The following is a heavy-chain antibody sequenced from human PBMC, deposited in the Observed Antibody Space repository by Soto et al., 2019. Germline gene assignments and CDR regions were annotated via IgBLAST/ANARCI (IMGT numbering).Heavy chain of an antibody. CDR1: GGSFSGYY. CDR2: INHSGST. D-gene: IGHD3-9*01. V-gene: IGHV4-34*01. CDR3: ARESLDILTGYETQWGYSDY. J-gene: IGHJ4*02. Sequence: SETLSLTCAVYGGSFSGYYWSWIRQPPGKGLEWIGEINHSGSTNYNPSLKSRVTISVDTSKNQFSLKLSSVTAADTAVYYCARESLDILTGYETQWGYSDYWGQGTLVTVSS.